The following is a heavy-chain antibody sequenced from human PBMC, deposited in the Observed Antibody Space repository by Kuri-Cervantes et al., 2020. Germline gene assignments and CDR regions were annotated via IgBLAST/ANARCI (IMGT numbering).Heavy chain of an antibody. Sequence: GGSLRLSCAASGFTFDDYAMHWVRQVPGKGLEWVANIKQDGSEKYYVDSVKGRFTIPRDNAKNSLYLQMNSLRAEDTAAYYCAKDYRQGYYYYYYMDVWGKGTTVTVSS. V-gene: IGHV3-7*01. CDR2: IKQDGSEK. CDR3: AKDYRQGYYYYYYMDV. CDR1: GFTFDDYA. J-gene: IGHJ6*03. D-gene: IGHD1-26*01.